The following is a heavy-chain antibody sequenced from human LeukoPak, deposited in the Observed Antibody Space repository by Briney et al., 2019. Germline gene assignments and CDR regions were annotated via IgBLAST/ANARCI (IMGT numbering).Heavy chain of an antibody. CDR1: GYTFTSYG. V-gene: IGHV1-18*01. D-gene: IGHD3-10*01. CDR2: ISAYNGNT. J-gene: IGHJ5*02. Sequence: ASVKVSCKASGYTFTSYGISWVRQAPGQGLEWMGWISAYNGNTNYAQKLQGRVTVTTDTSTSTAYMELRSLRSDDTAVYYCARPNGITMVRGVSNTGPPWFDPWGQGTLVTVSS. CDR3: ARPNGITMVRGVSNTGPPWFDP.